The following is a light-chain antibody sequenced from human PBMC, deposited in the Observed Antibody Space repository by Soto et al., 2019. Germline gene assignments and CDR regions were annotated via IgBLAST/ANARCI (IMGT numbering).Light chain of an antibody. CDR1: QDISNY. CDR2: DAS. J-gene: IGKJ3*01. Sequence: DIQMTQSPSSLSASVGDRVTITCQASQDISNYLNWYQQKPGKAPKLLIYDASNLETGVPSRFSGSGSGTDFTFTISSLQPEDIATYYCQQYDQSGLTFGPGTKVDIK. V-gene: IGKV1-33*01. CDR3: QQYDQSGLT.